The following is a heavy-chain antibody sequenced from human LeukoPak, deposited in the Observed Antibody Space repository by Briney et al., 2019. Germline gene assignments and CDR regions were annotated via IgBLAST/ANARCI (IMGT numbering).Heavy chain of an antibody. J-gene: IGHJ4*02. Sequence: PGGSLRLSCAASGFTFSSYWMHWVRQAPGKGLMWFSRINNDGSSTSYADSVKGRFTISRDNAKNTLYLQMNSLRAEDTAVFYCARVGQAGYVGYPLDYRGQGTLVTVSS. CDR2: INNDGSST. CDR1: GFTFSSYW. D-gene: IGHD5-12*01. CDR3: ARVGQAGYVGYPLDY. V-gene: IGHV3-74*01.